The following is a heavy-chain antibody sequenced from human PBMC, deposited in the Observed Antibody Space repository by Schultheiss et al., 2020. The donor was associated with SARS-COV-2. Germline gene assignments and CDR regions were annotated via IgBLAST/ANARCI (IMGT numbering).Heavy chain of an antibody. CDR3: ARGSSSGRYHDY. D-gene: IGHD6-19*01. V-gene: IGHV4-31*11. CDR2: IYYSGST. J-gene: IGHJ4*02. Sequence: SQTLSLTCAVSGYSISSGDYYWSWIRQPPGKGLEWIGYIYYSGSTYHNPSLKSRVTISVDTSKNQFSLKLSSVTAADTAVYYCARGSSSGRYHDYWGQGTLVTVSS. CDR1: GYSISSGDYY.